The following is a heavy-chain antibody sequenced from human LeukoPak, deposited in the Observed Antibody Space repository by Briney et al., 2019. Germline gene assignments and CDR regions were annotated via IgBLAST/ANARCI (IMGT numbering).Heavy chain of an antibody. CDR2: ISSSGSTI. V-gene: IGHV3-11*01. D-gene: IGHD3-10*01. CDR1: GFTFSDYY. J-gene: IGHJ3*02. CDR3: ARDQIIWFGEYQKSGALDI. Sequence: GGSLRLSCAASGFTFSDYYMSWIRQAPGKGLEWVSYISSSGSTIYYADSVKGRFTISRDNAKNSLYLQMNSLRAEDTAVYFCARDQIIWFGEYQKSGALDIWGQGTMVTVSS.